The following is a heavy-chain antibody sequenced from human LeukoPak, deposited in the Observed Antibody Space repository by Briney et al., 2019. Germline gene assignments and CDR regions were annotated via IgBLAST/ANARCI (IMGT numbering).Heavy chain of an antibody. Sequence: GGSLRLSCAASGFTFSSYDMHWVRQATGKGLEWVSAIGTAGDTYYPGSVKGRFTISRENAKNSSYLQMNSLRAGDTVVYYCARAYGGWSVGMDVWGQGTTVTVSS. V-gene: IGHV3-13*01. CDR3: ARAYGGWSVGMDV. CDR2: IGTAGDT. J-gene: IGHJ6*02. CDR1: GFTFSSYD. D-gene: IGHD6-19*01.